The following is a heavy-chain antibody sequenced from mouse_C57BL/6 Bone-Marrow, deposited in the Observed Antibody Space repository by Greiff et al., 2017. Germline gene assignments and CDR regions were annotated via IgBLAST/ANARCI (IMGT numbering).Heavy chain of an antibody. D-gene: IGHD2-14*01. CDR2: IDPENGDT. J-gene: IGHJ1*03. V-gene: IGHV14-4*01. CDR3: TTGGTYWYFDV. CDR1: GFNIKDDY. Sequence: EVKLMESGAELVRPGASVKLSCTASGFNIKDDYMHWVKQRPEQGLEWIGWIDPENGDTEYASKFQGKATITADTSSNTAYLQLSSLTSEDTAVYYCTTGGTYWYFDVWGTGTTVTVSS.